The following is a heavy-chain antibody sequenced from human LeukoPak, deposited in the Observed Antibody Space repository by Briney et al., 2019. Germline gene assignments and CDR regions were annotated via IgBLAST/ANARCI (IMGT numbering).Heavy chain of an antibody. CDR2: ISGSGGST. CDR1: GFTFSSYA. J-gene: IGHJ4*02. D-gene: IGHD3-9*01. Sequence: PGGSLRLSCAASGFTFSSYAMSWVRQAPGKGPEWVSAISGSGGSTYYADSVKGRFTISRDNSKNTLYLQMNSLRAEDTDVYYCAKDRDWVFAYWRQGTLVTVSS. V-gene: IGHV3-23*01. CDR3: AKDRDWVFAY.